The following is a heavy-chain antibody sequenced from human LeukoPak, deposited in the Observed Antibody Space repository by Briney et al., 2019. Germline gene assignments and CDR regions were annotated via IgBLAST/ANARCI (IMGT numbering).Heavy chain of an antibody. CDR3: ARTRGTVTTGYWFDP. V-gene: IGHV4-30-2*01. CDR2: IYHSGST. Sequence: PSETLSLTCTVSGGSISSGDYYWSWIRQPPGRGLEWIGYIYHSGSTYYNPSLNSRVTMSVDRSKTQFSLRLSSVTAADTAVYFCARTRGTVTTGYWFDPWGQGTLVTVSS. D-gene: IGHD4-11*01. J-gene: IGHJ5*02. CDR1: GGSISSGDYY.